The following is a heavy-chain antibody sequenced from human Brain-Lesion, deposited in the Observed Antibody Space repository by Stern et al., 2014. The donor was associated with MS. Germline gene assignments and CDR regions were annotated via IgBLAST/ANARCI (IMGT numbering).Heavy chain of an antibody. Sequence: VQLLESGPGLVKPSETLSLTCTVAGGSVSSTSYAWAWIRQPPGKGLEWIGTIYYSGNTYYSPSLKSRLTISLDTSTNPFSLQLRSVTAADTAVYYCAGEEDIRYCSGGSCTGNWFDPWGQGTLVTVSS. CDR1: GGSVSSTSYA. CDR3: AGEEDIRYCSGGSCTGNWFDP. V-gene: IGHV4-39*01. D-gene: IGHD2-15*01. CDR2: IYYSGNT. J-gene: IGHJ5*02.